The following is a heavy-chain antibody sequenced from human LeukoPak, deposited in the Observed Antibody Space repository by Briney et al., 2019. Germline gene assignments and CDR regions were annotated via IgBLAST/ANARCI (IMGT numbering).Heavy chain of an antibody. V-gene: IGHV4-34*01. J-gene: IGHJ4*02. CDR2: INHSGST. CDR1: GESFSGHY. CDR3: ARPRYGSGSPDS. D-gene: IGHD3-10*01. Sequence: PSETLSLTCAVYGESFSGHYWTWIRQPPGRGLEWMGEINHSGSTTSNPSLNSRVTISVDTSKNQFSLKLTSVTAAETAVYYCARPRYGSGSPDSWGQGTLVTVSS.